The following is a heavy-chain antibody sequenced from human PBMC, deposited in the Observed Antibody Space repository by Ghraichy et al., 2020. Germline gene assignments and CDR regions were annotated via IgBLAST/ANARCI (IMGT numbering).Heavy chain of an antibody. Sequence: ASVKVSCKASGYTFTSYGISWVRQAPGQGLEWMGWISAYNGNTNYAQKLQGRVTMTTDTSTSTAYMELRSLRSDDTAVYYCARTPVQQWLVLNNNWFDPWGQGTLVTVSS. V-gene: IGHV1-18*01. CDR2: ISAYNGNT. CDR1: GYTFTSYG. CDR3: ARTPVQQWLVLNNNWFDP. D-gene: IGHD6-19*01. J-gene: IGHJ5*02.